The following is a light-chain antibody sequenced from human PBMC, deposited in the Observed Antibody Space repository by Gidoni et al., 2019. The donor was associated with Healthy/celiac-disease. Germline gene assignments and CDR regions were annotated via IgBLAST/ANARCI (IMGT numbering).Light chain of an antibody. V-gene: IGKV1-39*01. CDR1: QSISSY. CDR3: QQSYSTLPYT. CDR2: AAS. J-gene: IGKJ2*01. Sequence: DIQMTQSRSSLSASVGDRVTITCRASQSISSYLNWYQQKPGKAPKLLIYAASSLQSGVPSRFSGSGSGTDFTLTISSLQPEDFATYYCQQSYSTLPYTFGQGTKLEIK.